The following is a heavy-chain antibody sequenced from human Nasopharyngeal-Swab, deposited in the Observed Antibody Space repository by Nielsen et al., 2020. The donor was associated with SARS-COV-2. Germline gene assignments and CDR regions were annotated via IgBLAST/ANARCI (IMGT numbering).Heavy chain of an antibody. D-gene: IGHD3-10*01. J-gene: IGHJ4*02. V-gene: IGHV3-33*01. CDR1: GFTFSSYG. CDR2: IWYDGSNK. Sequence: GESLKISCAASGFTFSSYGMHWVRPAPGKGLEWVAVIWYDGSNKYYADSVKGRFTISRDNSKNTLYLQMNSLRAEDTAVYYCVRGLWFGELLGSGYWGQGTLVTVSS. CDR3: VRGLWFGELLGSGY.